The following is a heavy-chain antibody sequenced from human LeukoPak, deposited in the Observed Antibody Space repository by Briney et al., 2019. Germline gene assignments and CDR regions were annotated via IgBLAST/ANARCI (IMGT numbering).Heavy chain of an antibody. Sequence: ASLKVSCKTSGYTFTDYYMHWVRQAPGQGLEWMGWINPNSGGTNYAQKFYARVTMTRDTSSTAAYMELSRLRSDDTAVYYCARGRNYYDTSDFYEGDGFDIWDQGTMVTVSS. CDR3: ARGRNYYDTSDFYEGDGFDI. CDR1: GYTFTDYY. V-gene: IGHV1-2*02. J-gene: IGHJ3*02. D-gene: IGHD3-22*01. CDR2: INPNSGGT.